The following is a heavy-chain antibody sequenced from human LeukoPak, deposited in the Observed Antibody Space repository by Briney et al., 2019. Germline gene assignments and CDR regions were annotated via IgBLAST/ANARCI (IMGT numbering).Heavy chain of an antibody. D-gene: IGHD1-1*01. J-gene: IGHJ4*02. CDR3: ARDRFWNDDHFDY. CDR1: GFTFSSYS. V-gene: IGHV3-21*01. CDR2: ISSSSSYI. Sequence: KTGGSLRLSCAASGFTFSSYSMNWVRQAPGKGLEWVSSISSSSSYIYYADSVKGRFTISRDNAKNSLYLQMNSLRAEDTAVYYCARDRFWNDDHFDYWGQGTLVTVSS.